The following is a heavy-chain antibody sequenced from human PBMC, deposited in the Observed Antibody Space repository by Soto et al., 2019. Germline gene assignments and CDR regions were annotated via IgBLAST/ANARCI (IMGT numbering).Heavy chain of an antibody. CDR1: GGSFSGYY. CDR3: ARLVTVTSYYYYYGMDV. CDR2: INHSGST. D-gene: IGHD4-4*01. J-gene: IGHJ6*02. V-gene: IGHV4-34*01. Sequence: PSETLSLTCAVYGGSFSGYYWSWIRQPPGKGLEWIGEINHSGSTNYNPSLKSRVTISVDTSKNQFSLKLSSVTAADTAVYYCARLVTVTSYYYYYGMDVWGQGTTVTVS.